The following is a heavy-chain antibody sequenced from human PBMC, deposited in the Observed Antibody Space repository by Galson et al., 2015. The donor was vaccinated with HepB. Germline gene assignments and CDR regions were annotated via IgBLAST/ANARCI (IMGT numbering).Heavy chain of an antibody. CDR3: ARVAASDYGDHAHFDY. V-gene: IGHV3-11*06. J-gene: IGHJ4*02. CDR2: ISASATYT. CDR1: GFTFSDYY. Sequence: SLRLSCAASGFTFSDYYMTWIRQAPGKGLEWLSYISASATYTNYADSVKGRFTISRDNAKNSLYLQMNSLTAEDTAVFYCARVAASDYGDHAHFDYWGQGTPVTVSS. D-gene: IGHD4-17*01.